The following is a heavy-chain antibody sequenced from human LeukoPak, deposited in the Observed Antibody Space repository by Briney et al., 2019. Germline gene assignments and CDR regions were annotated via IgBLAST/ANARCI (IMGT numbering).Heavy chain of an antibody. CDR1: GFTFSSYD. D-gene: IGHD2-15*01. CDR3: AGDVGYCGGDSCYTVLGY. CDR2: GSSGGST. V-gene: IGHV3-23*01. Sequence: GGSLRLSCAASGFTFSSYDMSWVRQAPGKGLEWVSVGSSGGSTDYADSVKGRFTISRDNAKNSLHLQMNSLRDEDTAVYFCAGDVGYCGGDSCYTVLGYWGQGLLVTVSS. J-gene: IGHJ4*02.